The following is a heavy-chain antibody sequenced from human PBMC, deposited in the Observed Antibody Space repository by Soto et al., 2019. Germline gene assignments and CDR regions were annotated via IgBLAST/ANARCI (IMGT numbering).Heavy chain of an antibody. Sequence: GGTLRLSCAASGFTFEAYSLHWVRQLPGKGLEWVAGISGDSGSSGYADSVRGRFTVSRDNAKNSLFLQMSSLSPEDTALYYCTKRRSARPGFDAFDLWGQGTMVTVSS. CDR3: TKRRSARPGFDAFDL. CDR1: GFTFEAYS. J-gene: IGHJ3*01. V-gene: IGHV3-9*01. CDR2: ISGDSGSS.